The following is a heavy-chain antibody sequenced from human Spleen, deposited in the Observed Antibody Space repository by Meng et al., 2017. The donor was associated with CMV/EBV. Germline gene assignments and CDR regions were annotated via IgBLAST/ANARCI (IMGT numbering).Heavy chain of an antibody. CDR2: INPSGGST. CDR3: ARDIHSSSFGFDY. D-gene: IGHD6-6*01. V-gene: IGHV1-46*01. Sequence: KASGYTFTSYYIPWVRQAPGQGLEWMGIINPSGGSTSYAQKFQGRVTMTRDTSTSTVYMELSSLRSEDTAVYYCARDIHSSSFGFDYWGQGTLVTVSS. CDR1: GYTFTSYY. J-gene: IGHJ4*02.